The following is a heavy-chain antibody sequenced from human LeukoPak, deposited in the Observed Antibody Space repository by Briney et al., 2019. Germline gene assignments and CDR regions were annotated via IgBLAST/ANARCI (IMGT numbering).Heavy chain of an antibody. J-gene: IGHJ1*01. CDR2: IYYSGST. CDR1: GGSISSYY. V-gene: IGHV4-59*08. Sequence: SETLSLTCTVSGGSISSYYWSWIRQPPGKGLEWIGYIYYSGSTNYNPSLKSRVTISVDTSKNQFSLKLSSVTAADTAVYYCATPGVAVAGQGVYFQHWGQGTLVTVSS. D-gene: IGHD6-19*01. CDR3: ATPGVAVAGQGVYFQH.